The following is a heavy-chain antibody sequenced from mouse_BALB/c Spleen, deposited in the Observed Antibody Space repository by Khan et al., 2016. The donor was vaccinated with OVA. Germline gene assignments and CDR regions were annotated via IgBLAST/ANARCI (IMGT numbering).Heavy chain of an antibody. Sequence: QVQLQQSGAELVRPGASVKLSCKTSGYIFTSYWIHWVKQRSGQGLEWIARIYPGTDNTYYNEKLRDKATLTADKSSSTAYIQLSSLKSEDSAVYSCTREEALYYFAYWGQGTTLTVSS. CDR3: TREEALYYFAY. CDR2: IYPGTDNT. CDR1: GYIFTSYW. J-gene: IGHJ2*01. V-gene: IGHV1S132*01. D-gene: IGHD1-1*01.